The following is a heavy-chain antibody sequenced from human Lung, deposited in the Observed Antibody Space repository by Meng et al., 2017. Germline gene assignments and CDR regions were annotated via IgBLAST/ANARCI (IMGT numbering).Heavy chain of an antibody. CDR1: GYNCPDYY. D-gene: IGHD6-13*01. CDR3: ARDEDISAAGKLFGDY. Sequence: QVQLGQSGAEVKKPGASVKVSCKPSGYNCPDYYLHWVRLAPGQGLEWMGHIDPKSGDTRYAQKFQGRVTMTGDTSIGTAYMELTGLRSDDTALYYCARDEDISAAGKLFGDYWGQGTLVTVSS. J-gene: IGHJ4*02. V-gene: IGHV1-2*06. CDR2: IDPKSGDT.